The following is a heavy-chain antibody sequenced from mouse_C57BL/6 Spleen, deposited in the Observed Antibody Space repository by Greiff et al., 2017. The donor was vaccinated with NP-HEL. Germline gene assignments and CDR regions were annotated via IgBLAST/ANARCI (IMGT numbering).Heavy chain of an antibody. J-gene: IGHJ3*01. CDR3: ARWGGAGAWFAY. CDR2: IHPNSGST. V-gene: IGHV1-64*01. CDR1: GYTFTSYW. Sequence: QVQLQQPGAELVKPGASVKLSCKASGYTFTSYWMHWVKQRPGQGLEWIGMIHPNSGSTNYNEKFKSKATLTVDKSSSTAYMQLSSLTSEDAAVYYCARWGGAGAWFAYWGQGTLVTVSA.